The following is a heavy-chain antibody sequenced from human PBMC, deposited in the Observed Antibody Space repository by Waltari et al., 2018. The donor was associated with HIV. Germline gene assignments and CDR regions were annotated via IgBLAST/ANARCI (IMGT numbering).Heavy chain of an antibody. CDR3: ASGSHYCGGGSCDYYYYDMDV. CDR2: IKWNGGRT. V-gene: IGHV3-20*04. CDR1: GITFDDYG. Sequence: EVQLVESGGGAVRPGGSLRLSCAASGITFDDYGLSWVRQVPGKGCGVGVGIKWNGGRTGNADSLKGRFTISRDNSKTSLFLQMKSLRAEDTALYYCASGSHYCGGGSCDYYYYDMDVWGQGTTVTVSS. D-gene: IGHD2-15*01. J-gene: IGHJ6*02.